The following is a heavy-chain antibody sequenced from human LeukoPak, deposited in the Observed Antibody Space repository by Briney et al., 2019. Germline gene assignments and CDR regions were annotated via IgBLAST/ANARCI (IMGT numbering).Heavy chain of an antibody. CDR3: ASQKGSSWRLRYFDY. J-gene: IGHJ4*02. Sequence: SETLSLTCGVYGGSFSGYYWSWIRQPPGKGLEWIGEINHSGSTNYNPSLKSRVTISVDTSKNQFSLKLSSVTAADTAVYYCASQKGSSWRLRYFDYWGQGTLVTVSS. V-gene: IGHV4-34*01. CDR1: GGSFSGYY. D-gene: IGHD6-13*01. CDR2: INHSGST.